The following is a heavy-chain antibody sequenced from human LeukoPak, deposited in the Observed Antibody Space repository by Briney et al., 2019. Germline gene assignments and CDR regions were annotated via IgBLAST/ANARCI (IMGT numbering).Heavy chain of an antibody. D-gene: IGHD3-22*01. V-gene: IGHV1-69*06. Sequence: GASVKVSCKASGGTFSSYAISWVRQAPGQGLEWMGGIIPIFGTTNYAQKFQGRVRITADKSTSTAYMELSSLRSEDTAVYYCAKGTMSQHRGAFDIWGQGTMVIVSS. J-gene: IGHJ3*02. CDR1: GGTFSSYA. CDR2: IIPIFGTT. CDR3: AKGTMSQHRGAFDI.